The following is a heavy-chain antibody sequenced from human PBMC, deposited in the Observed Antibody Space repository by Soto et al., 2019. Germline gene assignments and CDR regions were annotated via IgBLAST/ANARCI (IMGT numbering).Heavy chain of an antibody. D-gene: IGHD3-3*01. V-gene: IGHV3-15*07. CDR3: TTLRTYDFWSGLPYNYYGLDF. CDR2: IKSKTDGGTT. CDR1: GFTFSNSW. Sequence: PGGSLRLSCAASGFTFSNSWMNWVRQAPGKGLEWVGCIKSKTDGGTTDYAAPVKGRFTISRDDSKNTLYLQMNSLKTEDTAVYYCTTLRTYDFWSGLPYNYYGLDFWGQGTTVTVSS. J-gene: IGHJ6*02.